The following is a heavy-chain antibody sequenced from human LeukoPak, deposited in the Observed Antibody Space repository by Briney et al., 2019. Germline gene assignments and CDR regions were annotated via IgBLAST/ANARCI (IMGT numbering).Heavy chain of an antibody. CDR2: ISSSSSYI. CDR3: ARDGRRAVAVDAFDI. J-gene: IGHJ3*02. Sequence: GGSLRLSCAASGFTFSSYSMNWVRQASGKGLEWVSSISSSSSYIYYADSVKGRFTISRDNAKNSLYLQMNSLRAEDTAVYYCARDGRRAVAVDAFDIWGQGTMVTVSS. CDR1: GFTFSSYS. V-gene: IGHV3-21*01. D-gene: IGHD6-19*01.